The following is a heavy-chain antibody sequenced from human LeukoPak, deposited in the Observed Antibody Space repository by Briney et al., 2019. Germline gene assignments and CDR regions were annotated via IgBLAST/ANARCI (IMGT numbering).Heavy chain of an antibody. Sequence: SETLSLTCAVYGGSFSGYYWSWIRQLPGKGLEWIGEINHSGSTNYNPSLKSRVTISVDTSKNQFSLKPSSVTAADTAVYYCARGVPMVRGVFDYWGQGTLVTVSS. CDR2: INHSGST. D-gene: IGHD3-10*01. CDR3: ARGVPMVRGVFDY. J-gene: IGHJ4*02. V-gene: IGHV4-34*01. CDR1: GGSFSGYY.